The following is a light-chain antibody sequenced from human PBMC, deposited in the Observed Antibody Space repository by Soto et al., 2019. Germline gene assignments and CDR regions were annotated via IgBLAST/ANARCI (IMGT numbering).Light chain of an antibody. CDR3: QQYNFYGT. J-gene: IGKJ1*01. CDR1: QIISSW. Sequence: DIPITPSPSTPSAPVGDRVTLTCRASQIISSWAWYQQKPGKAPNLLIYDDSTLKSGVPSRFSGSGSGTEFTLTISSLQPDDFATYFCQQYNFYGTFGQGTKVDIK. CDR2: DDS. V-gene: IGKV1-5*01.